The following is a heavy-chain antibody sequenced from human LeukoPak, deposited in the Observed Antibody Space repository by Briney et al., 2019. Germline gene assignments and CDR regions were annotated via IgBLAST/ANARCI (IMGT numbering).Heavy chain of an antibody. CDR1: GFTFSNAW. CDR2: IKSKTDGGTT. J-gene: IGHJ4*02. D-gene: IGHD2-15*01. Sequence: GGSLRLSCAASGFTFSNAWMSWVRQAPGKGLEWVGRIKSKTDGGTTDHAAPVKGRFTISRDDSKNTLYLQMNSLKTEDTAVYYCTTVLIPFLSNVDYWGQGTLVTVSS. V-gene: IGHV3-15*01. CDR3: TTVLIPFLSNVDY.